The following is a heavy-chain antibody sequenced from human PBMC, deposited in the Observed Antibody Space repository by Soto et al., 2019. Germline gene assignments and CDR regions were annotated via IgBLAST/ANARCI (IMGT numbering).Heavy chain of an antibody. D-gene: IGHD2-2*01. J-gene: IGHJ6*02. Sequence: GESLKISCKGSGYNFISHWINWVRQMPGKGLEWMGRIDPSDSYTNYSPSFQGHVTISTDKSISTAYLQWSSLKASDTAMYYCASPYCNSTSCQGHDFYGMDVWGQGTTVTVSS. CDR3: ASPYCNSTSCQGHDFYGMDV. CDR1: GYNFISHW. V-gene: IGHV5-10-1*01. CDR2: IDPSDSYT.